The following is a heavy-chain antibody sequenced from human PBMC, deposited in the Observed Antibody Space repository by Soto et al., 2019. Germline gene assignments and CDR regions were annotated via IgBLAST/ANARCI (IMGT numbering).Heavy chain of an antibody. CDR2: ISAYNGNT. Sequence: ASVKVSCKASGYTFTSYGISWVRQAPGQGLEWMGWISAYNGNTNYAQKLQGRVTMTTDTSTSTAYMELRSLRSDDTAVYYCARDKDLQRVVVVAASDYWGQGTLVTVSS. D-gene: IGHD2-15*01. CDR3: ARDKDLQRVVVVAASDY. V-gene: IGHV1-18*01. CDR1: GYTFTSYG. J-gene: IGHJ4*02.